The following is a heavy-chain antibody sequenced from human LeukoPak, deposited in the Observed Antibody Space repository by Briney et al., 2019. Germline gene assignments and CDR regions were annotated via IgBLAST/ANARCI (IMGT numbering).Heavy chain of an antibody. Sequence: SQTLSLTCTVSGGSISSGGYYWSWIRQPPGKGLEWIGIIYHSGSTYYNPSLKSRVTISVDRSKNQFSLKLSSVTAADTAVYYCARADSSSSLHFDYWGQGNLVTVSS. CDR3: ARADSSSSLHFDY. CDR2: IYHSGST. D-gene: IGHD6-13*01. J-gene: IGHJ4*02. V-gene: IGHV4-30-2*01. CDR1: GGSISSGGYY.